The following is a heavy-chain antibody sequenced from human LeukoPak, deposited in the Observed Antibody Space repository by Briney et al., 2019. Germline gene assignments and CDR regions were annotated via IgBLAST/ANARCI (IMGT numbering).Heavy chain of an antibody. Sequence: GGSLRLSCDASGFSLSTYFLSWIRQAPGKGLEWVSYITNSGRSTKYADAVKGRFTISRDNAKQSVYLEMTDLRAEDTAVYYCARGASGYYHVFDSWGQGTLVTVSS. D-gene: IGHD3-3*01. J-gene: IGHJ4*02. V-gene: IGHV3-11*04. CDR3: ARGASGYYHVFDS. CDR1: GFSLSTYF. CDR2: ITNSGRST.